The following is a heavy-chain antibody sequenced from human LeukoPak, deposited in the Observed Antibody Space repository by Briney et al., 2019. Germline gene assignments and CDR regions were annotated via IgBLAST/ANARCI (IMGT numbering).Heavy chain of an antibody. CDR3: AGDRQDWLDP. J-gene: IGHJ5*02. Sequence: GGSLRLSCAASGFTFSSYWTSWVRQAPGKGLEWVANIKQDGSEKYYVDSVKGRFTISRDNAKNSLYLQMNSLRAEDTAVYYCAGDRQDWLDPWGQGTLVTVSS. CDR1: GFTFSSYW. V-gene: IGHV3-7*01. CDR2: IKQDGSEK.